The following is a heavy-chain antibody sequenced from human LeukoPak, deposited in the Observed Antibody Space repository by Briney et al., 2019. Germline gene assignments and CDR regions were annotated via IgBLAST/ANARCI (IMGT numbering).Heavy chain of an antibody. CDR2: ISGSGGST. V-gene: IGHV3-23*01. CDR3: AKDRGYDILTGYQYYFDY. Sequence: HPGGSLRLSCAASGFTFSSYAMSWVRQAPGKGLEWVSAISGSGGSTYYADSVKGRFTISRDNSKNTLYLQMNSLRAENTAVYYCAKDRGYDILTGYQYYFDYWGQGTLVTVSS. J-gene: IGHJ4*02. D-gene: IGHD3-9*01. CDR1: GFTFSSYA.